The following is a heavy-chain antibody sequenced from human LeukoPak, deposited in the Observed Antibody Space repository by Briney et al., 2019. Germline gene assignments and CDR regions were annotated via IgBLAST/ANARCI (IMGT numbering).Heavy chain of an antibody. CDR1: GYTFTSYD. CDR3: ARVAGHWNYVNYYYYYMDV. J-gene: IGHJ6*03. Sequence: VSVKVSCKASGYTFTSYDINWVRQATGQGLEWMGWMNPNSGNTGYAQKFQGRVTMTRNTSISTAYMELSSLRSEDTAVYYCARVAGHWNYVNYYYYYMDVWGKGTTVTVSS. CDR2: MNPNSGNT. V-gene: IGHV1-8*01. D-gene: IGHD1-7*01.